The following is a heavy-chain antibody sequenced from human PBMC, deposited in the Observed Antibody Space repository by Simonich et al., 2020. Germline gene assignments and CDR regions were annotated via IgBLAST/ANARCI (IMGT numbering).Heavy chain of an antibody. CDR1: GFTFSSYS. J-gene: IGHJ6*02. CDR2: ISSSSSYI. CDR3: AGGVYCSSTSCSTYYYYGMDV. Sequence: EVQLVESGGGLVKPGGSLRLSCAASGFTFSSYSMNWVRQAPGKWLEWDSSISSSSSYIYYADSVKGRFTISRENAKNSLDLQMNSLRAEDTAVYYCAGGVYCSSTSCSTYYYYGMDVWGQGTTVTVSS. V-gene: IGHV3-21*01. D-gene: IGHD2-2*01.